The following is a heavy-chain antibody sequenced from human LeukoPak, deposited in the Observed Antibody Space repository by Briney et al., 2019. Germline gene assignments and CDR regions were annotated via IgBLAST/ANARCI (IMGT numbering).Heavy chain of an antibody. J-gene: IGHJ3*02. D-gene: IGHD2-2*01. CDR2: IYHSGST. Sequence: SETLSLTCAVSGGSISSGGYSWSWLRQPPGKGLEWIGYIYHSGSTYYNPSLKSRVTISVDRSKNQFSLKLSSVTAADTAVYYCARGRPVVLAAMAPPDAFDIWGQGTMVTVSS. V-gene: IGHV4-30-2*01. CDR3: ARGRPVVLAAMAPPDAFDI. CDR1: GGSISSGGYS.